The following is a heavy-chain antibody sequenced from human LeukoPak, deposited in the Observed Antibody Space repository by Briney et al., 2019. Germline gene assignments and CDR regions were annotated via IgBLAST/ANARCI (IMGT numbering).Heavy chain of an antibody. V-gene: IGHV3-53*01. Sequence: PGGSLRLSCAASGFTVSSNYMSWVRQAPGKGLGGVSVIYSGGSTYYADSVKGRFTISRDNSKNTLYLQMNSLRAEDTAVYYCARDLRDDSSGYYYYYYGMDVWGQGTTVTVSS. CDR1: GFTVSSNY. CDR3: ARDLRDDSSGYYYYYYGMDV. CDR2: IYSGGST. D-gene: IGHD3-22*01. J-gene: IGHJ6*02.